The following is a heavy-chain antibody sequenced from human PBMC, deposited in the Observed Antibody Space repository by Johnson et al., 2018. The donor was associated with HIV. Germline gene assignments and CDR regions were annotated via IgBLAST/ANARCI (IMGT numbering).Heavy chain of an antibody. J-gene: IGHJ3*02. CDR2: ISSSSANI. V-gene: IGHV3-11*04. Sequence: QVQLVESGGGLVKPGGSLRLSCAASGFMFSDYYMSWIRQAPGKGLEWISYISSSSANIYYADSVKGRFTISRDNSKNTLYLQMNSLRAEDTAVYCCARDLYTSSWYFAFDIWGQGTMVTVSS. D-gene: IGHD6-13*01. CDR1: GFMFSDYY. CDR3: ARDLYTSSWYFAFDI.